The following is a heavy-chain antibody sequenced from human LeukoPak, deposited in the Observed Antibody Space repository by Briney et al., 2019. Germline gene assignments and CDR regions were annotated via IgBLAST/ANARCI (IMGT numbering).Heavy chain of an antibody. Sequence: GESLKISCKGSGYSFTNYWIGWVRQMPGKGLEWMGIIYPGDSETRYSPSFQGQVTISADKSISTAYLQWGSLKASDTAMYYCARRYCTKGVCYQNAFDIWGQGTMVTVSS. V-gene: IGHV5-51*01. CDR3: ARRYCTKGVCYQNAFDI. D-gene: IGHD2-8*01. CDR1: GYSFTNYW. J-gene: IGHJ3*02. CDR2: IYPGDSET.